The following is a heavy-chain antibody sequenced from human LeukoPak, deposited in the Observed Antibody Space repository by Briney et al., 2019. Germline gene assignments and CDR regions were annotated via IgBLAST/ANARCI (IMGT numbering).Heavy chain of an antibody. V-gene: IGHV1-8*01. D-gene: IGHD5-24*01. CDR1: GYTFTSYD. Sequence: GASVKVSCKASGYTFTSYDINWVRQATGQGLEWMGWMNPNSGNTGYAQKFQGRVTMTRNTSISTAYMELSSLRSEDTAVYYCARVRLDGYNACFDYWGQGTLVTVSS. J-gene: IGHJ4*02. CDR2: MNPNSGNT. CDR3: ARVRLDGYNACFDY.